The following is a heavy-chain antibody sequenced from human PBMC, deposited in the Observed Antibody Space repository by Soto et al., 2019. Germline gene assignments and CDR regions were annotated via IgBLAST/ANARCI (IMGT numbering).Heavy chain of an antibody. CDR1: GFTFSSYS. J-gene: IGHJ6*02. CDR3: ARDAALYCGSTSCYTGVSYYGMDV. Sequence: GGSLRLSCAASGFTFSSYSMNWVRQAPGKGLEWVSYISSSPSTINYADSVKGRFTISRDNAKNSLYLQMNSLRDEDTAVYYCARDAALYCGSTSCYTGVSYYGMDVWGQGTTVTVPS. V-gene: IGHV3-48*02. D-gene: IGHD2-2*02. CDR2: ISSSPSTI.